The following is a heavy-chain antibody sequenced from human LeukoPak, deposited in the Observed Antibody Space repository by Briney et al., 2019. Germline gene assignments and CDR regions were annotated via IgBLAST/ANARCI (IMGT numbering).Heavy chain of an antibody. D-gene: IGHD4-17*01. CDR3: ARQDDYGDYGIEH. J-gene: IGHJ1*01. Sequence: GGPLRLSCAASGFTFSSYAMLGVRHAPGKALEYVSDISSNGCSTYYGNSVKRRFTIHRDNSKNTVYLQMGSLRGEDMAVYYCARQDDYGDYGIEHWGQGTVVSVSS. CDR2: ISSNGCST. CDR1: GFTFSSYA. V-gene: IGHV3-64*01.